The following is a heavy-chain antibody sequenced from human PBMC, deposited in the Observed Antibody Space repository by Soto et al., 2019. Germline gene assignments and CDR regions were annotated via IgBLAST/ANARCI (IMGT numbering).Heavy chain of an antibody. D-gene: IGHD5-12*01. CDR1: GFTFSSYA. V-gene: IGHV3-23*01. J-gene: IGHJ4*02. Sequence: QTGGFLRLSCAASGFTFSSYAMSWVRQAPGKGLEWVSAISGSGDSTYYADSVKGRFSISRDNSENTLSLQMNSLRAEDTAVYYCAKVKTWTYLDYWGQGTLVTVSS. CDR2: ISGSGDST. CDR3: AKVKTWTYLDY.